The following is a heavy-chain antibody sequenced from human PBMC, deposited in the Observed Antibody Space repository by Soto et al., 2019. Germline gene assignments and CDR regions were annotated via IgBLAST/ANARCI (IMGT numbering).Heavy chain of an antibody. V-gene: IGHV1-18*01. J-gene: IGHJ4*02. CDR2: ISTHSGNT. CDR1: GYTFTTYG. D-gene: IGHD1-26*01. CDR3: ARGDPATYMRIPFDY. Sequence: ASVKVSCKASGYTFTTYGVSWLRQAPGQGLEWMGWISTHSGNTGYAQKFQGRVTMTRDTSTTIAYMELRGLRSDDTAVYYCARGDPATYMRIPFDYWGQGTLVTVSS.